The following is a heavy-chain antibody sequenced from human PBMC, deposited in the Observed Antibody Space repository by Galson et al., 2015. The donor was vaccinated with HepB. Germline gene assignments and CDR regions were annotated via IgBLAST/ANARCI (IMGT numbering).Heavy chain of an antibody. D-gene: IGHD3-3*01. J-gene: IGHJ4*02. Sequence: QSGAEVKKPGESLKISCKGSGYSFTSYWIGWVRQMPGKGLEWMGIIYPGDSDTRYSPSFQGQVTISADKSISTAYLQWSSLKASDTAMYYCARLVTPYDFWSGYYTGMPGGWWDYWGQGTLVTVPS. CDR2: IYPGDSDT. V-gene: IGHV5-51*01. CDR1: GYSFTSYW. CDR3: ARLVTPYDFWSGYYTGMPGGWWDY.